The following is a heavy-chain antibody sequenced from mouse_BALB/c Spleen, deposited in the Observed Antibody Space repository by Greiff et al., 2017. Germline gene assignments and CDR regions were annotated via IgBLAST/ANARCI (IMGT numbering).Heavy chain of an antibody. CDR2: IWAGGST. Sequence: QVQLKESGPGLVAPSQSLSITCPVSGFSLTSSGVHWVRQPPGKGLEWLGVIWAGGSTNYNSALMSRLSISKDNSKSQVFLKMNSRQTDDTAMYYFAREGGYDLYAMDYWGQGTSVTVSS. J-gene: IGHJ4*01. V-gene: IGHV2-9*02. CDR1: GFSLTSSG. D-gene: IGHD1-2*01. CDR3: AREGGYDLYAMDY.